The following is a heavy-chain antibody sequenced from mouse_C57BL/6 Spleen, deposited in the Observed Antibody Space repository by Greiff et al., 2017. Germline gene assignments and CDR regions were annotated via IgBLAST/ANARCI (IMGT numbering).Heavy chain of an antibody. CDR3: AREDYYGSSHFDV. D-gene: IGHD1-1*01. Sequence: VKLVESGPELVKPGASVKISCKASGYAFSSSWMNWVKQRPGKGLEWIGRSYPGDGDTNYNGKFKGKATLTADKSSSTAYMQLSSLTSEDSAVYFCAREDYYGSSHFDVWGAGTTVTVSS. CDR1: GYAFSSSW. J-gene: IGHJ1*01. V-gene: IGHV1-82*01. CDR2: SYPGDGDT.